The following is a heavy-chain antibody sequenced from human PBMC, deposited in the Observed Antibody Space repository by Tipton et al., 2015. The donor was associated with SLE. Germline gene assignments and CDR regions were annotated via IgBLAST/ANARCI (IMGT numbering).Heavy chain of an antibody. Sequence: TLSLTCAVYGGSFTSSNYYWGWVRQSPGKGMEWIGEINHRGSTNHNPSLKSRVTISVDTSKNQFSLKLSSVTAADTAVYYCARGFTMVQGVIIGGGPGWGYYFDYWGQGTLVTVSS. CDR2: INHRGST. D-gene: IGHD3-10*01. J-gene: IGHJ4*02. CDR1: GGSFTSSNYY. V-gene: IGHV4-34*01. CDR3: ARGFTMVQGVIIGGGPGWGYYFDY.